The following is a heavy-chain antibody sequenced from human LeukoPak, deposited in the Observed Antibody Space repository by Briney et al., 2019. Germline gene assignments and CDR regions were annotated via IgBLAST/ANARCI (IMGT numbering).Heavy chain of an antibody. Sequence: GKSLRLSCAASGFTFGSHGMHWVRQAPGKGLEWVAVIWYDGSNKYYADSVKGRFTISRDNSKNTLFLQMDSLRAEDTAVYYCARTLTGDPEGAFDIWGQGTMVTVSS. CDR3: ARTLTGDPEGAFDI. CDR2: IWYDGSNK. V-gene: IGHV3-33*01. J-gene: IGHJ3*02. CDR1: GFTFGSHG. D-gene: IGHD7-27*01.